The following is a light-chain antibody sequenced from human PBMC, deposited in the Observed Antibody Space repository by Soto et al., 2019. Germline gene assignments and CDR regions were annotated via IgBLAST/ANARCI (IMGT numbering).Light chain of an antibody. CDR2: LNSDGSH. V-gene: IGLV4-69*01. J-gene: IGLJ2*01. CDR1: SGHSSYA. Sequence: QPVLTQSPSASAPLGASVKLTCTLSSGHSSYAIAWHQQQPEKGPRYLMKLNSDGSHSKGDGIPDRFSGSSSGAERYLTISSLQSEDEADYSCQTWGADSVVFGGGTKLTVL. CDR3: QTWGADSVV.